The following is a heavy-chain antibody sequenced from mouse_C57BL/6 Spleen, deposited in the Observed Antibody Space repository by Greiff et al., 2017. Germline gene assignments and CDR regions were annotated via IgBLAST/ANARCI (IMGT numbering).Heavy chain of an antibody. Sequence: QVQLQQSGPGLVQPSQRLSITCTVSGFSLTSSGVNWVSQSPGKGLEWLGVIWRGGSTDYNAAFMSRLSITTDNSNSKGFFKMNSRQADDTAIAYCSKNYWYCLYYYSMDYWGQGTSGTVSA. CDR3: SKNYWYCLYYYSMDY. CDR1: GFSLTSSG. J-gene: IGHJ4*01. V-gene: IGHV2-5*01. CDR2: IWRGGST. D-gene: IGHD6-5*01.